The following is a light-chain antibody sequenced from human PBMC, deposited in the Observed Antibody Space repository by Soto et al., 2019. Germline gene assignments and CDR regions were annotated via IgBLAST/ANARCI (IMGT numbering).Light chain of an antibody. Sequence: DIQMTQSPSSLSASVGDRVTITCQASQDISNYLNWYQQKPGKAPKLLIYDASNLETGVPSRFSGSGSGTEFTLTISSLQPEDFATYSCQQSYSTPQTFGQGTKVDIK. CDR1: QDISNY. CDR2: DAS. CDR3: QQSYSTPQT. J-gene: IGKJ1*01. V-gene: IGKV1-33*01.